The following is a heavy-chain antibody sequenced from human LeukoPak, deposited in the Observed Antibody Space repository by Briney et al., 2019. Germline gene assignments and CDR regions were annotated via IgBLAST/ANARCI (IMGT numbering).Heavy chain of an antibody. CDR2: INSDGSST. CDR3: ARVGKISGSCD. CDR1: GFTFSSYW. J-gene: IGHJ4*02. Sequence: PGGSLRLSCAASGFTFSSYWMHWVRQAPGKGLVWVSRINSDGSSTSYADSVKSRFTISRDNAKNTLYLQMNSLRAEDTAVYYCARVGKISGSCDWGQGTLVTVSS. D-gene: IGHD6-13*01. V-gene: IGHV3-74*01.